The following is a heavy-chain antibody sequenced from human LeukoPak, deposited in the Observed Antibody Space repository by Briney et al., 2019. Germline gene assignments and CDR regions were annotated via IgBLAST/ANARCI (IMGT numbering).Heavy chain of an antibody. V-gene: IGHV4-4*07. CDR2: IYTGGTI. Sequence: PSETLSLTCTVSGGSISNYYWSWIRQPAGKGLEWIGRIYTGGTINYNPSLQSRVTMSVDTSKRQVSLNLMSVTAAYTAVYYCARDVRVLYNYYMDVWGKGTTVIVSS. J-gene: IGHJ6*03. CDR3: ARDVRVLYNYYMDV. CDR1: GGSISNYY.